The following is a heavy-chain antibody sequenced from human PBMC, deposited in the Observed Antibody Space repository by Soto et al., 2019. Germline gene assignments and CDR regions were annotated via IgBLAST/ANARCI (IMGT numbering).Heavy chain of an antibody. CDR3: AKNVWGMTIFGGMDV. J-gene: IGHJ6*02. CDR2: ISGGGGTT. V-gene: IGHV3-23*01. Sequence: EVQLLESGGGLVQPGGSLRLSCAASGFTFSSYAMSWVRQAPGKGLEWVSAISGGGGTTYYADSVKGRFTISRDHSKNTLYLQMNSLRAEDTAVYYCAKNVWGMTIFGGMDVWGQGTTVTVSS. CDR1: GFTFSSYA. D-gene: IGHD3-9*01.